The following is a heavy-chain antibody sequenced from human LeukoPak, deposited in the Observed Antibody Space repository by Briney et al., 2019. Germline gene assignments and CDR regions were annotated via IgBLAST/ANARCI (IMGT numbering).Heavy chain of an antibody. J-gene: IGHJ4*02. CDR1: GFTFSSYA. CDR3: AKDDGDFWSGSKNNRPIDY. CDR2: ISGSGGST. V-gene: IGHV3-23*01. D-gene: IGHD3-3*01. Sequence: GGSLRLSCAASGFTFSSYAMSWVRQAPGKGLEWVSAISGSGGSTYYADSVKGRFTISRDNSKNTLYLQTNSLRAEDTAVYYCAKDDGDFWSGSKNNRPIDYWGRGTLVTVSS.